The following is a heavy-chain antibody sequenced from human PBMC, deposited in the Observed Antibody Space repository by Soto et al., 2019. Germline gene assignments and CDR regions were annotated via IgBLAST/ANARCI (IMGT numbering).Heavy chain of an antibody. D-gene: IGHD5-18*01. CDR1: GDTLSHYG. V-gene: IGHV1-69*06. J-gene: IGHJ4*02. Sequence: QVQLVQSGAEVKKPGSSVKVSCKASGDTLSHYGVSWVRQVPGKGLEWMGGTTAILGTRDYAHKFQGRMTMTSDKSTTTSYMERNSLTSDDTAVYYCAAGDSSDTGDHWGQGPLLTVSS. CDR2: TTAILGTR. CDR3: AAGDSSDTGDH.